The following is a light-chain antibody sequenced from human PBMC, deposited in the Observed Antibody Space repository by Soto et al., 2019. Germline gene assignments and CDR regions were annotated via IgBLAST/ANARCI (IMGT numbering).Light chain of an antibody. J-gene: IGKJ2*01. CDR2: GAS. CDR1: QSLSSSY. Sequence: EIVLTQSPGALSLSPGEGATLSCRASQSLSSSYVAWYQQKVGQPPRLLIYGASNRATGIPDRFSGIWSGTEFTLTISRLEPEDFAVYYCQQYGISPSYTFAQGTKLEIK. V-gene: IGKV3-20*01. CDR3: QQYGISPSYT.